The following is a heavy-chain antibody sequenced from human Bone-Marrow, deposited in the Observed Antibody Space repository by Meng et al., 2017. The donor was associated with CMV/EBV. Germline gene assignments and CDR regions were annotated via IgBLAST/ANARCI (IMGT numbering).Heavy chain of an antibody. Sequence: SVKVSCKASGGTFSSYTISWVRQAPGQGLEWMGRIIPILGIANYAQKFQGRVTITAVKSTSTAYMELSSLRSEDTAVYYCARDIPSRRKYQLLYYWGQGTLVTVSS. V-gene: IGHV1-69*04. CDR3: ARDIPSRRKYQLLYY. J-gene: IGHJ4*02. CDR2: IIPILGIA. D-gene: IGHD2-2*01. CDR1: GGTFSSYT.